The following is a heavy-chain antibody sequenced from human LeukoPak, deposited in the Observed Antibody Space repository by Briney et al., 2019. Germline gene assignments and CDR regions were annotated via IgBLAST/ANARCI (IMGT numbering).Heavy chain of an antibody. Sequence: GGSLRLSCAASGFTFSSYSMNWVRQAPGKGLEWVSSISSSSSYIYYADSVKGRFSISRDNAKNSLYLQMNSLRVEDTAVYYCAREHWSTPDYWGQGTLVTVSS. V-gene: IGHV3-21*01. D-gene: IGHD2-8*02. CDR3: AREHWSTPDY. CDR2: ISSSSSYI. J-gene: IGHJ4*02. CDR1: GFTFSSYS.